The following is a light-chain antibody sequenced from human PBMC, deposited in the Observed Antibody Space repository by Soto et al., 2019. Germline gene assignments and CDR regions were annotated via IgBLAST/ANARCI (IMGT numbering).Light chain of an antibody. CDR2: DAS. CDR1: QSMNSW. V-gene: IGKV1-5*01. CDR3: LRYYAFSQT. J-gene: IGKJ1*01. Sequence: DIQLTQSPSTLSASVGDRVTITCRASQSMNSWLAWYQQKPGEAPKVLIYDASSLESGVPSRFSGSGSGTEFTLTIGSLQPEDFATYDGLRYYAFSQTFGQGTKVEI.